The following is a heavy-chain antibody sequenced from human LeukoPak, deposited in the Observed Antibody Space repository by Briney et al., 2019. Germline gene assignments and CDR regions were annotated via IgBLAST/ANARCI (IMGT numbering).Heavy chain of an antibody. CDR3: ARADYGDYVTFDY. CDR2: IYYIGRT. D-gene: IGHD4-17*01. Sequence: PSETLSLTCTVSGGSISSYYWTWIRQLPGKGLEWIGYIYYIGRTNYNPSLKSRVTISVDTSKNQFSLKLSSVTAADTAVYYCARADYGDYVTFDYWGQGTLVAVSS. J-gene: IGHJ4*02. CDR1: GGSISSYY. V-gene: IGHV4-59*01.